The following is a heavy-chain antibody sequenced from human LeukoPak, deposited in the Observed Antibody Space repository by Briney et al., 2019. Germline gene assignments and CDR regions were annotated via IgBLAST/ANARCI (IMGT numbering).Heavy chain of an antibody. CDR2: IYYSGST. CDR1: GFTFSSYS. D-gene: IGHD3-16*01. Sequence: GSLRLPCAASGFTFSSYSMNWVRQAPGKGLEWIGYIYYSGSTNYNPSLKSRVTISVDTSKKQFSLKLTSVTVADTAVYYCARETSQKGAHYMDVWGKGTTVTISS. J-gene: IGHJ6*03. CDR3: ARETSQKGAHYMDV. V-gene: IGHV4-59*01.